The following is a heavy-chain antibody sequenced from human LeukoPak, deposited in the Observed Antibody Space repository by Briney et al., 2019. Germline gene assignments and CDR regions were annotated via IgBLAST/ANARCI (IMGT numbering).Heavy chain of an antibody. CDR1: GFTVNNNY. CDR2: IYSGGGT. CDR3: ARDGYCSGGSCYSGALAY. V-gene: IGHV3-53*01. Sequence: GGSLRLSCAASGFTVNNNYMSWVRQAPGKGLEWVSVIYSGGGTYYADPVKGRFTISRDNSKNTLYLQMNSLRAEDTAVYYCARDGYCSGGSCYSGALAYWDQGTLVTVSS. J-gene: IGHJ4*02. D-gene: IGHD2-15*01.